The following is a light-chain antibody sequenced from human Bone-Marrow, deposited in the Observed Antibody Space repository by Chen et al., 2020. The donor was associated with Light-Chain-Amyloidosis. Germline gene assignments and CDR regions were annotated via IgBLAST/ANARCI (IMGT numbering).Light chain of an antibody. Sequence: NFMMTQPHSVSESPGKTVIISCTRSSGSIATNYVQWYQQRPGSSPTTVIYEDDQRPSGVPDRFSGSIDRSSNSASLTVSGLKTEDETDYYCQSYQGSSQGVFGGGTKLTVL. CDR2: EDD. CDR1: SGSIATNY. CDR3: QSYQGSSQGV. J-gene: IGLJ3*02. V-gene: IGLV6-57*01.